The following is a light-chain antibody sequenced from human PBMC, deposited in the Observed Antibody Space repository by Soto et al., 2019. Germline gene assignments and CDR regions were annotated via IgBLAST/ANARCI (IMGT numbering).Light chain of an antibody. V-gene: IGLV2-14*01. J-gene: IGLJ1*01. CDR1: SSDVGDYKY. CDR3: SSYTSSDTPYV. Sequence: QSALTQPASVSGSPGQSITISCTGTSSDVGDYKYVSWYQQHPDKAPKLIIFVNSNRPSGISTRFSASKSGNTASLPISGRQAEDEADYYCSSYTSSDTPYVFGTGTKLTVL. CDR2: VNS.